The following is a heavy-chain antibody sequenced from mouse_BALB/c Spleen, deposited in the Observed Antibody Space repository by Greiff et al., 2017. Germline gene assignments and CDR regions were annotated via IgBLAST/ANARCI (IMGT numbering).Heavy chain of an antibody. V-gene: IGHV1-87*01. CDR3: ARKEDGNYGAY. CDR1: GYTFTSYW. CDR2: IYPGDGDT. D-gene: IGHD2-1*01. J-gene: IGHJ3*01. Sequence: VKVVESGAELARPGASVKLSCKASGYTFTSYWMQWVKQRPGQGLEWIGAIYPGDGDTRYTQKFKGKATLTADKSSSTAYMQLSSLASEDSAVYDCARKEDGNYGAYWGQGTLVTVSA.